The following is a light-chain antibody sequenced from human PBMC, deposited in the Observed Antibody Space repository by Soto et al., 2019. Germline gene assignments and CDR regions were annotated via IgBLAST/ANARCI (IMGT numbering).Light chain of an antibody. V-gene: IGKV3-11*01. CDR1: QSVSSY. CDR2: DAA. CDR3: QQRSNWPPIT. Sequence: EIVLTQSPATLSLSPGERATLSCRASQSVSSYLAWYHQKPGQAPRLLIYDAANRATGIPARFSGSGSGTDLTLTINSLEPEDVAVYYCQQRSNWPPITFGQGTRLEIK. J-gene: IGKJ5*01.